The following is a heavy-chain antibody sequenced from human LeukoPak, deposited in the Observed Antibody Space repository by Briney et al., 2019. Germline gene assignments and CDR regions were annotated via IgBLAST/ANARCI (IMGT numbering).Heavy chain of an antibody. CDR3: AREGLVVPAAEYGMDV. CDR2: ISDDGTRK. D-gene: IGHD2-2*01. V-gene: IGHV3-30*03. J-gene: IGHJ6*02. Sequence: GRPLRLSCAASGFTFSSYGIHWVRLAPGKGLEWVAVISDDGTRKYYADSVQGRFTISRDNSKNTLYLQMNSLRAEDMAVYYCAREGLVVPAAEYGMDVWGQGTTVTVSS. CDR1: GFTFSSYG.